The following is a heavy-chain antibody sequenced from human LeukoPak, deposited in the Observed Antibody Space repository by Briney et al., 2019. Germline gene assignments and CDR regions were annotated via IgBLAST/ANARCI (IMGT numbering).Heavy chain of an antibody. V-gene: IGHV4-34*01. CDR3: ARGGYPRH. CDR2: INHSGST. Sequence: SETLSLTCAVYGGSFSGYYWSWIRQPPGKGLEWIGEINHSGSTNYNPPLKSRVTISVDTSKNQFSLKLSSVTAADTAVYYCARGGYPRHWGQGTLVTVPS. D-gene: IGHD5-12*01. J-gene: IGHJ4*02. CDR1: GGSFSGYY.